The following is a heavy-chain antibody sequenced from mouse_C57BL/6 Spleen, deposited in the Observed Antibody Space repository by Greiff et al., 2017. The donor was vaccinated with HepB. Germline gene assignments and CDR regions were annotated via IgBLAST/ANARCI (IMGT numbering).Heavy chain of an antibody. Sequence: QVHVKQPGAELVMPGASVKLSCKASGYTFTSYWMHWVKQRPGQGLEWIGEIDPSDSYTNYNQKFKGKSTLTVDKSSSTAYMQLSSLTSEDSAVYYCARLDYDGFAYWGQGTLVTVSA. CDR1: GYTFTSYW. V-gene: IGHV1-69*01. CDR3: ARLDYDGFAY. D-gene: IGHD2-4*01. J-gene: IGHJ3*01. CDR2: IDPSDSYT.